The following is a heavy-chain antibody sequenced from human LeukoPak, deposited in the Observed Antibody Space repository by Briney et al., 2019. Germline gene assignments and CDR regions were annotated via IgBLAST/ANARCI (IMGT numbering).Heavy chain of an antibody. Sequence: ASVKVSCKASGGTFSSYAISWVRQAPGQGLEWMGRIIPILGIANYAQKFQGRVTITADKSTSTAYMELSSLRSEDTAVYYCARVPTGYDILTGYYFDYWGQGTLVTVSS. CDR2: IIPILGIA. D-gene: IGHD3-9*01. CDR1: GGTFSSYA. J-gene: IGHJ4*02. CDR3: ARVPTGYDILTGYYFDY. V-gene: IGHV1-69*04.